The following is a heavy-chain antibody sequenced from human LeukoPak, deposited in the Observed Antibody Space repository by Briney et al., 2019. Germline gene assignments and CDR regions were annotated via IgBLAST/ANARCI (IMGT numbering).Heavy chain of an antibody. J-gene: IGHJ3*02. CDR3: AKTGNSIGYCSSTSCHSGAFDI. D-gene: IGHD2-2*01. CDR1: GFTFSSYA. V-gene: IGHV3-23*01. Sequence: GGSLRLSCAASGFTFSSYAMSWVRQAPGKGLEWVSAISGSGGSTYYADSVKGRFTISRDNSKNTLYLQMNSLRAEDTAVYYCAKTGNSIGYCSSTSCHSGAFDIWGQGTMVTVSS. CDR2: ISGSGGST.